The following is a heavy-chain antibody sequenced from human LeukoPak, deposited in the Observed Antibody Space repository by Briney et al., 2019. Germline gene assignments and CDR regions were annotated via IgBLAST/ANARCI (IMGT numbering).Heavy chain of an antibody. J-gene: IGHJ3*02. CDR1: GGSISSGDYY. CDR3: AGDLTIFGVDTTGAFDI. D-gene: IGHD3-3*01. CDR2: IYYSGST. V-gene: IGHV4-30-4*08. Sequence: PSQTLSLTCTVSGGSISSGDYYWSWIRQPPGKGLEWIGYIYYSGSTYYNPSLKSRVTISVDTSKNQFSLKLSSVTAADTAVYYCAGDLTIFGVDTTGAFDIWGQGTMVTVSS.